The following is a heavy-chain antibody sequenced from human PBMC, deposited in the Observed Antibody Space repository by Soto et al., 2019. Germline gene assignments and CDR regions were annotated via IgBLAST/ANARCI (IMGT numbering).Heavy chain of an antibody. CDR3: AHLQLTVTQSPFDY. CDR2: IYWVDDK. CDR1: GFSLSTSGVG. V-gene: IGHV2-5*02. Sequence: QITLKESGPTLVKPTQTLTLTCTFSGFSLSTSGVGVGWIRQPPGKALEWLALIYWVDDKRYSPSLKRRLTTRKRTXXNQVVLTTTNMDPVDTATYYCAHLQLTVTQSPFDYWGQGTLVTVSS. D-gene: IGHD4-17*01. J-gene: IGHJ4*02.